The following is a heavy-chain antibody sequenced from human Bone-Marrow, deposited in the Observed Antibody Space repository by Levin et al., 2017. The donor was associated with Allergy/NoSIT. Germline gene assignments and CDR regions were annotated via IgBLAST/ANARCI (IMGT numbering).Heavy chain of an antibody. Sequence: GGSLRLSCEVSGPMFSSFVMHWVRQAPGKGLEWVAVISHDERSIIYADSVKGRFTISKDNSKKTLYLQMNSLRDEDTAVYYCATAGRTSGYADAFEFWGQGTMVTVSS. CDR2: ISHDERSI. CDR1: GPMFSSFV. J-gene: IGHJ3*01. V-gene: IGHV3-30*04. CDR3: ATAGRTSGYADAFEF. D-gene: IGHD3-22*01.